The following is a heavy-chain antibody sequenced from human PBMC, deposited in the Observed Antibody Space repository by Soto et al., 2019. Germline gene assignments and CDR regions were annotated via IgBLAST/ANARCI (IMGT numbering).Heavy chain of an antibody. J-gene: IGHJ4*02. CDR1: GFTFSSYA. CDR2: ISVSGGST. CDR3: ASNTRYDPPDY. V-gene: IGHV3-23*01. D-gene: IGHD3-16*01. Sequence: EVQLLESGGGLVQPGGSLRLSCAASGFTFSSYAMSWVRQAPGKGLAWVSGISVSGGSTYYADSVKGRFTISRDNSNNTRYRKMNSLRAEDTAVYYCASNTRYDPPDYWGQGTLVTVSS.